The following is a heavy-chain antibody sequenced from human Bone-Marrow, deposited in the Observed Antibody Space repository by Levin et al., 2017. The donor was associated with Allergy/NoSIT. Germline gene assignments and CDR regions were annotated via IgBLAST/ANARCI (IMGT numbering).Heavy chain of an antibody. V-gene: IGHV4-61*01. Sequence: PSETLSLTCTVSGASVNSGSYYWSWIRQPPGKRPEWIGNIYYTGVTTYNPSLKSRVTISVDTSKNQFSLKVKSVTAADTAVYYCARERDFYDSNGHLWDATDIWGQGTTVTVSS. D-gene: IGHD2/OR15-2a*01. J-gene: IGHJ3*02. CDR1: GASVNSGSYY. CDR2: IYYTGVT. CDR3: ARERDFYDSNGHLWDATDI.